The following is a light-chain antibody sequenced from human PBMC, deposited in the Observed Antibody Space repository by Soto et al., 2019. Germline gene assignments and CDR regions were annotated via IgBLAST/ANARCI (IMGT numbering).Light chain of an antibody. V-gene: IGLV1-47*01. J-gene: IGLJ2*01. Sequence: QSVLTQPPSASGTPGQRVTISCSGSSSNIGSNYVYWYQHLPGTAPKVLIYRNDQRPSGVPDRVSGSKSCTSASLAISGLRSEDEVDYYCAAWDDSLSGRVFGGGTKLTVL. CDR3: AAWDDSLSGRV. CDR1: SSNIGSNY. CDR2: RND.